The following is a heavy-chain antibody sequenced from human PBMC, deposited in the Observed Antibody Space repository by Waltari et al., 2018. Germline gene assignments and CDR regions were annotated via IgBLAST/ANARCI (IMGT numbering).Heavy chain of an antibody. D-gene: IGHD3-10*01. CDR1: GGSISSGSYY. CDR2: IYYSWNT. Sequence: QVQLQESGPGLVKPSQTLSLTCTVSGGSISSGSYYWSWIRHHPGRGLEWIGFIYYSWNTYYNPSLKSLVTISVDTSKNQFSLNLSSVTAADTAVYYCARSPGRGYGSGSYLRMDVWGQGTTVTVSS. CDR3: ARSPGRGYGSGSYLRMDV. J-gene: IGHJ6*02. V-gene: IGHV4-31*01.